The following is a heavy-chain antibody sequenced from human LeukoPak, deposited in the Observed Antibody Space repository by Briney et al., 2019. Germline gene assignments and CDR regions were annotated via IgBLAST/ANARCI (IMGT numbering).Heavy chain of an antibody. CDR1: GFTFKSYG. V-gene: IGHV3-33*01. D-gene: IGHD6-13*01. CDR2: IWYDGSNK. CDR3: ARVSGYSGTWYVDY. J-gene: IGHJ4*02. Sequence: GGSLRVSCVASGFTFKSYGMHWVRQAPGKGLEWVAIIWYDGSNKYYADFVKGRFTTSRDNSKNTLYLQMNSLRADDTAVYYCARVSGYSGTWYVDYWGQGTLVTASS.